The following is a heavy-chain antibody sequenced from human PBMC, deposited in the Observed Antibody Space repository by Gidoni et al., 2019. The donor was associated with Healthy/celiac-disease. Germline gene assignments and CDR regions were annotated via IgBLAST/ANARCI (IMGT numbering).Heavy chain of an antibody. Sequence: EVQLVESGGGLVKPGGSLSLSCAASGFTFSNAWLSWVRQAPGKGLEWVGRIKSKTDGGTTDYAAPVKGRFTISRDDSKNTLYLQMNSLKTEDTAVYYCTITPQTYYYDSSDPQPFDYWGQGTLVTVSS. V-gene: IGHV3-15*01. CDR2: IKSKTDGGTT. CDR1: GFTFSNAW. D-gene: IGHD3-22*01. J-gene: IGHJ4*02. CDR3: TITPQTYYYDSSDPQPFDY.